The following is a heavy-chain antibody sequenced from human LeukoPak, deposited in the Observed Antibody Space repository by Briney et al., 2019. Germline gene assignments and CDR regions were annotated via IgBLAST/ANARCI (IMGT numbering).Heavy chain of an antibody. J-gene: IGHJ6*03. CDR1: GGSISSYY. Sequence: SETLSLTCTVSGGSISSYYWSWIRQPPGKGLEWIGYIYYSGSTNYNPSLKSRVTISVDTSKNQFSLKLSSVTAADTAVYYCARVDTAMVFYYYYYMDVWDKGTTVTVSS. D-gene: IGHD5-18*01. CDR2: IYYSGST. CDR3: ARVDTAMVFYYYYYMDV. V-gene: IGHV4-59*12.